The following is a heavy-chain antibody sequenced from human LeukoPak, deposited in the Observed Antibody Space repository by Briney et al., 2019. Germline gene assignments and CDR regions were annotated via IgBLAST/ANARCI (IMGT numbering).Heavy chain of an antibody. V-gene: IGHV3-66*02. D-gene: IGHD3-3*01. CDR3: ARNSAYHFWSGYYLGGVDP. CDR1: GFTVSRSY. Sequence: PGESLRLSCVASGFTVSRSYMSWVRQAPGKGREWSSVIYVTGTPKYADSVTGRFPISRDNSKNPVDLQMNQLRPEDTAVYYCARNSAYHFWSGYYLGGVDPWGQGTLVTVSS. CDR2: IYVTGTP. J-gene: IGHJ5*02.